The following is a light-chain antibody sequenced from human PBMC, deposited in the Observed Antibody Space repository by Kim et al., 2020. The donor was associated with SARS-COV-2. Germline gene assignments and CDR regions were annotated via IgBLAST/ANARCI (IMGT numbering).Light chain of an antibody. CDR2: DVS. CDR1: SSDVGGYNH. V-gene: IGLV2-14*03. Sequence: GQSITISCTGTSSDVGGYNHVSWYQQHPGKAPKLMIYDVSKWPSGVSDRFSGSKSGNTAALTISGLQAEDEADYYCSSYTTRRTWVFGGGTQLTVL. J-gene: IGLJ3*02. CDR3: SSYTTRRTWV.